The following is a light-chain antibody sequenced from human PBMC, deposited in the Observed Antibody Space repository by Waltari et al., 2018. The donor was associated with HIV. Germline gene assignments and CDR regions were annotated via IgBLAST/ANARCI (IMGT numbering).Light chain of an antibody. V-gene: IGKV1-5*03. CDR3: QQYNSYPYT. CDR1: QSISSW. CDR2: KAS. Sequence: DIQMTQSPSTMSASVGDRVTITCRASQSISSWLAWYQQKPGKAPKLLIYKASSLESGVPSRFSGSGSGTEFTLTISSLQPDDFATYYCQQYNSYPYTFGQGTKLEIK. J-gene: IGKJ2*01.